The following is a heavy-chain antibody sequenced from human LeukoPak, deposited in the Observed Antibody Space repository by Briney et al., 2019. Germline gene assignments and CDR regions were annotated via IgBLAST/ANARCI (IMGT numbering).Heavy chain of an antibody. V-gene: IGHV1-2*06. CDR1: GYSFTNNY. Sequence: ASVKVSCKASGYSFTNNYIHWVRQAPGQGPEWMGRINPNSGGTNYAQKFQGRVTMTRDTSISTVYMELSRLRSDDTAVYYCARVGYYESSGYYEYWGQGTLVTVSS. D-gene: IGHD3-22*01. CDR2: INPNSGGT. J-gene: IGHJ4*02. CDR3: ARVGYYESSGYYEY.